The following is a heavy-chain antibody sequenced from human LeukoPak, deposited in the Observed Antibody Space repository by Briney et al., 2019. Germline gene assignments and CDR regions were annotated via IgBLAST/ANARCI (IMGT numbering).Heavy chain of an antibody. D-gene: IGHD2-21*02. CDR1: GFTFSSYA. V-gene: IGHV3-23*01. Sequence: HPGGSLRLSCAASGFTFSSYAMSWVRQSPGKGLEWVSAISGSGGSTYYADSVKGRFTISRDNSKNTLYLQMNSLRAEDTAVYYCATPEYCGGDCYSLPDYWGQGTLVTVSS. J-gene: IGHJ4*02. CDR2: ISGSGGST. CDR3: ATPEYCGGDCYSLPDY.